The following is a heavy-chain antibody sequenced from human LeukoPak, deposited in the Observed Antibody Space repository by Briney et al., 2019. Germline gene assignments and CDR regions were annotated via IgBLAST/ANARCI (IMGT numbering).Heavy chain of an antibody. CDR1: GYTFTSYD. J-gene: IGHJ4*02. CDR2: MNPNSGNT. Sequence: ASVKVSCKASGYTFTSYDINWVRQATGQGLEWMGWMNPNSGNTGYAQKFQGRVTISADESTRTAYMELSSLRSEDTAVYYCARVLLLSGGNRHHSGWFDYWGQGTLVTVSS. CDR3: ARVLLLSGGNRHHSGWFDY. V-gene: IGHV1-8*03. D-gene: IGHD6-19*01.